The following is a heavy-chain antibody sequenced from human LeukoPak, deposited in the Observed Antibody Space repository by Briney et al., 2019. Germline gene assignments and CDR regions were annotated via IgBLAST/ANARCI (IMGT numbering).Heavy chain of an antibody. CDR2: ISSGSTYM. Sequence: WGSLRLSCAASGCTFSSYSMNWVRQAPGQGLEWVSSISSGSTYMYYADSVKGRLTISRDNAQNSMYLQMNSLRAEDTAVYYCGRVGGRSKAARGDAFDIWGQGTMATVSS. D-gene: IGHD6-6*01. J-gene: IGHJ3*02. V-gene: IGHV3-21*01. CDR1: GCTFSSYS. CDR3: GRVGGRSKAARGDAFDI.